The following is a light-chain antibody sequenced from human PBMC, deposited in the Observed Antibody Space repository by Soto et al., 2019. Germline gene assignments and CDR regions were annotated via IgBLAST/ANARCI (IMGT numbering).Light chain of an antibody. CDR3: QQYKNLPLT. CDR1: QSVNSN. Sequence: EIVMTQSPATLSVSPGERATLSCRATQSVNSNLAWYQQKPGQAPRLLIHGASTRAADIPARFSGSGSGTEFTLTISSLQSEDFAVYYCQQYKNLPLTFGGGTKVEIK. CDR2: GAS. J-gene: IGKJ4*01. V-gene: IGKV3-15*01.